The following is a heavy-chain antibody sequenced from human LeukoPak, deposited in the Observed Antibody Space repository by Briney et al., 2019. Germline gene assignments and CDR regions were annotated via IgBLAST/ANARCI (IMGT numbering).Heavy chain of an antibody. Sequence: QPGGSLRLSCTASGFTVSSNCMSWVRQAPGKGLEWVSLIYSVGDTYYADSVKGRFTISRDNSKNTLYLQMNSLRAEDTAVYYCARLVGGTIGMYFAYWGQGTLVTVSS. CDR3: ARLVGGTIGMYFAY. CDR2: IYSVGDT. D-gene: IGHD1-26*01. V-gene: IGHV3-53*01. J-gene: IGHJ4*02. CDR1: GFTVSSNC.